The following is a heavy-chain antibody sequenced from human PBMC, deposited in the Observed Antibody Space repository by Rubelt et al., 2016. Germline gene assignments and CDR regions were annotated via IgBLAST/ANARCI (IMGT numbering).Heavy chain of an antibody. V-gene: IGHV3-7*01. D-gene: IGHD6-13*01. CDR3: ARLPGSSTLYDY. CDR2: IRPDGSDI. J-gene: IGHJ4*02. Sequence: EVQLVESGGGLVQPGASLRLSCAASGFTFGSHWMSWVRQAPGKGLEWVASIRPDGSDIHYVDSRKGRFTISRDNAKNSLYLQMNSLGAEDTAVYYCARLPGSSTLYDYWGQGTLVTVSS. CDR1: GFTFGSHW.